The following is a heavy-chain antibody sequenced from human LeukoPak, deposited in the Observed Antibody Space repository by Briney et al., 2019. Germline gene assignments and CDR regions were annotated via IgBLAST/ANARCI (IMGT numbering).Heavy chain of an antibody. Sequence: GGSLRLSCAASGFTFSSYAMSWVRQAPGKGLEWVANIKQDGSEKYYVDSVKGRFTISRDNAKNSLYLQMNSLRAEDTAVYYCARVGPSSTSWADAFDIWGQGTMVTVSS. V-gene: IGHV3-7*01. CDR1: GFTFSSYA. D-gene: IGHD2-2*01. J-gene: IGHJ3*02. CDR3: ARVGPSSTSWADAFDI. CDR2: IKQDGSEK.